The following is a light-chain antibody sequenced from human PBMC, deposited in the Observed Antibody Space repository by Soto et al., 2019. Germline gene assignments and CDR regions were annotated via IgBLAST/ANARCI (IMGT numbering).Light chain of an antibody. CDR2: EVV. CDR1: KNDIGVYDF. V-gene: IGLV2-8*01. J-gene: IGLJ1*01. CDR3: SSYAGSSNV. Sequence: QSALTQPPSASGSPGQSVTISCTGTKNDIGVYDFVSWYQHHPGKAPRLIIYEVVQRPSGVTDRFSGSKSGNTASLTVSGLQAADEADYYCSSYAGSSNVFGTGTKVTAL.